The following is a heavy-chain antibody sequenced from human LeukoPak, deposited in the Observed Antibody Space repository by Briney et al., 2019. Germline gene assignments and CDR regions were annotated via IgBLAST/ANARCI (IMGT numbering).Heavy chain of an antibody. CDR1: GGSFSGYY. V-gene: IGHV4-34*01. Sequence: PSETLSLTCAVYGGSFSGYYWSWIRQPPGKGLEWIGEINHSGSTNYNPSLKSRVTISVDTSKNQFSLKLSSVTAADTAVYCCARRVLRYFDWLYWGQGTLVTVSS. J-gene: IGHJ4*02. CDR3: ARRVLRYFDWLY. CDR2: INHSGST. D-gene: IGHD3-9*01.